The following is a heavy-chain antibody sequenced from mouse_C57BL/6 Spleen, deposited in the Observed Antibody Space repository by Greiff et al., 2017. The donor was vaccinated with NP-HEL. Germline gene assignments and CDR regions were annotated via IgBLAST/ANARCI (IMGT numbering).Heavy chain of an antibody. J-gene: IGHJ2*01. CDR3: AREGIVGGYFDY. V-gene: IGHV1-80*01. CDR1: GYAFSSYW. Sequence: QVQLQQSGAELVKPGASVKISCKASGYAFSSYWMNWVKQRPGKGLEWIGQIYPGDGDTNYNGKFKGKATLTADKSSSTAYMQLSSLTSEDSAVYFCAREGIVGGYFDYWGQGTTLTVSS. CDR2: IYPGDGDT.